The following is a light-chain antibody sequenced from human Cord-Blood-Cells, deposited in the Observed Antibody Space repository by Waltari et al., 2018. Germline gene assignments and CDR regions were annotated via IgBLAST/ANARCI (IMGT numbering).Light chain of an antibody. CDR2: DVS. J-gene: IGLJ2*01. CDR3: SSYTSSSTVV. V-gene: IGLV2-14*01. CDR1: SSDVGGYNY. Sequence: QTALTQPASVSGPPGQSITISCTGTSSDVGGYNYVSWYQQHPGKAPKLMIYDVSNRPSGVSNRCSGSKSGNPASLTISGLQAEDEADYYCSSYTSSSTVVFGGGTKLTVL.